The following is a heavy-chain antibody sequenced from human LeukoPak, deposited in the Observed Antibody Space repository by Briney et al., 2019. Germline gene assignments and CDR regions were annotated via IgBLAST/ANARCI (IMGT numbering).Heavy chain of an antibody. J-gene: IGHJ4*02. V-gene: IGHV1-8*01. D-gene: IGHD2-15*01. CDR1: VYTFTSYD. Sequence: GASVQVSCKASVYTFTSYDINWVRQATAQGPAWMGWKNPNSGNTGYAQKVQGRVTMTRNTSISTAYIDLSSLRSEDRAVYYCARVGGGSLLGFYYWGQGTLVTVSS. CDR3: ARVGGGSLLGFYY. CDR2: KNPNSGNT.